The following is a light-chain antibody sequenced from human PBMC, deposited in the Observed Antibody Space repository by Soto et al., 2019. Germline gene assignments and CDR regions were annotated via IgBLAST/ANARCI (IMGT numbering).Light chain of an antibody. Sequence: EIEMTQSPGTLSLSPGERATLTCRASQSVSSSYLAWYQKKPGQAPRLLIYDASSMATGIPDRFSGSGSGTDFTLTISRLEPEDFAMYYCQQYGSSPPTFGQGTKLEIK. J-gene: IGKJ2*01. V-gene: IGKV3-20*01. CDR3: QQYGSSPPT. CDR2: DAS. CDR1: QSVSSSY.